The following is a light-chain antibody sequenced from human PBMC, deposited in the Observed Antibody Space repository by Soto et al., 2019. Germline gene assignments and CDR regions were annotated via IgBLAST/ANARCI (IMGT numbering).Light chain of an antibody. CDR3: QQYETSLPWT. V-gene: IGKV3-20*01. Sequence: EIVLTQSPGTLSLFPGERATLPCRASQSVSSSYLAWYQQKPGQAPRLLIYGVSSRATGIPDRFSGSGSGTDFTLTISRLEPEDFAVYYCQQYETSLPWTFGQGTKVDIK. CDR2: GVS. CDR1: QSVSSSY. J-gene: IGKJ1*01.